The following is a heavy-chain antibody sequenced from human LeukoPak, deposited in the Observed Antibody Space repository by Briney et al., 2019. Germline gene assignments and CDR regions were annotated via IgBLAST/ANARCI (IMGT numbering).Heavy chain of an antibody. V-gene: IGHV3-7*03. Sequence: GGSLRLSCAASGFTFSNYWMSWVHQAPGKGLEWVANIKQDGGEKYYVDSVKGRFTISRDNAMNSLCLQMNSLKAEDTAVYYCLPSVATTSNFDYWGQGTLVTVSS. D-gene: IGHD5-12*01. CDR1: GFTFSNYW. CDR2: IKQDGGEK. J-gene: IGHJ4*02. CDR3: LPSVATTSNFDY.